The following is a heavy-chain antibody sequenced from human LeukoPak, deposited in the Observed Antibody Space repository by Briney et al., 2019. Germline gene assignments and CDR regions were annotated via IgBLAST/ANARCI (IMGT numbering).Heavy chain of an antibody. CDR2: INPNSGGT. CDR3: ARDTTTPGHYDFWSGYPYYYYGMVV. Sequence: ASVKVSCKASGYTFTGYYMHWVRQAPGQGLEWMGWINPNSGGTNYAQKFQGRVTMTRDTSISTAYMELSRLRSDDTAVYYCARDTTTPGHYDFWSGYPYYYYGMVVWGQGTTVTVSS. D-gene: IGHD3-3*01. CDR1: GYTFTGYY. V-gene: IGHV1-2*02. J-gene: IGHJ6*02.